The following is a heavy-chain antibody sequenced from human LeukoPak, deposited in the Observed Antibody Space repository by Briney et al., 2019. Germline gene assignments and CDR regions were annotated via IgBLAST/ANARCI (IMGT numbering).Heavy chain of an antibody. D-gene: IGHD3-9*01. CDR2: ISGDGGST. Sequence: GGSLRLSCAASGFTFDDYAMHWVRQAPGKGLEWVSLISGDGGSTYYADSVKGRFTISRDNSKNSLYLQMNSLRTEDTALYYCAKDSTTMDILTGYYLDYWGQGTLVTVSS. V-gene: IGHV3-43*02. J-gene: IGHJ4*02. CDR1: GFTFDDYA. CDR3: AKDSTTMDILTGYYLDY.